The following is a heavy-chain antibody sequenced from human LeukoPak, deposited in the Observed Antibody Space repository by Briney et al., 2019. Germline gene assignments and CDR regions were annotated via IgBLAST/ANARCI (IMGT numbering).Heavy chain of an antibody. V-gene: IGHV3-30*18. Sequence: GGSLRLSCAASGFTFSSYGMHWVRQAPGKGLEWVAVISYDGSNKYYADSVKGRFTISRDNSKNTLYLQMNSLRAEDTAVYYCAKDKYYDSSGYYTTVDYWGQGTLVTVSS. D-gene: IGHD3-22*01. CDR1: GFTFSSYG. CDR2: ISYDGSNK. J-gene: IGHJ4*02. CDR3: AKDKYYDSSGYYTTVDY.